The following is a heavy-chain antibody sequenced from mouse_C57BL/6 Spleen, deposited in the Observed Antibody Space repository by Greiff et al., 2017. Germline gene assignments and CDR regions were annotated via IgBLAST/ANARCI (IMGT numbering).Heavy chain of an antibody. V-gene: IGHV1-53*01. CDR2: INPSNGGT. D-gene: IGHD3-2*02. CDR3: AREGQLRLLAWFAY. CDR1: GYTFTSYW. J-gene: IGHJ3*01. Sequence: QVQLQQPGTELVKPGASVKLSCKASGYTFTSYWMHWVKQRPGLGLEWIGNINPSNGGTNYNEKFKSKATLTVDKSSSTAYMQLSSLTSEDSAVYYCAREGQLRLLAWFAYWGQGTLVTVSA.